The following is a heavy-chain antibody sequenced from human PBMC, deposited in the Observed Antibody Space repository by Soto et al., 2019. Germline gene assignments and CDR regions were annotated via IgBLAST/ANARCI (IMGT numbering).Heavy chain of an antibody. V-gene: IGHV1-3*01. Sequence: ASVKVSCKASGYTFTSYAMHWVRQAPGQRLEWMGWINAGNGNTKYSQKFQGRVTITRDTSASTAYMELSSLRSEDTAVYYCARIGYCSVCSCYSEGSEYYYYYGMDVWGQGTTVTVSS. CDR3: ARIGYCSVCSCYSEGSEYYYYYGMDV. D-gene: IGHD2-15*01. CDR2: INAGNGNT. CDR1: GYTFTSYA. J-gene: IGHJ6*02.